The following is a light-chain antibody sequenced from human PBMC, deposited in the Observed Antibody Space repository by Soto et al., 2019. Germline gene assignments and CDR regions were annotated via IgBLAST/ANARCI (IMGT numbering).Light chain of an antibody. Sequence: ETVLTQSPATWSLSPEEGGTLSCSASHSVSSYLAWYKQKPGQAPRLLIYGASNRATGIPDSFSGSASGTEFTLTISRMEPEDFAVYYCQQYGSSGTFGHGTKVDIK. J-gene: IGKJ1*01. CDR2: GAS. V-gene: IGKV3-20*01. CDR1: HSVSSY. CDR3: QQYGSSGT.